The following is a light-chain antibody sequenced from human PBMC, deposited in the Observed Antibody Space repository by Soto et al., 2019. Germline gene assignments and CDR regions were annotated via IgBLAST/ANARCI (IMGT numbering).Light chain of an antibody. V-gene: IGKV3-11*01. J-gene: IGKJ4*02. CDR2: DAS. CDR3: QQFAGS. CDR1: QSVSSY. Sequence: IVLTQSPANRSLSPGERATLSCRASQSVSSYLAWYQQKPGQAPRLLIYDASNRTTGIPARFSGSGSGTDFTLPISSLEPEDFAVYYCQQFAGSFGGGTKVEIK.